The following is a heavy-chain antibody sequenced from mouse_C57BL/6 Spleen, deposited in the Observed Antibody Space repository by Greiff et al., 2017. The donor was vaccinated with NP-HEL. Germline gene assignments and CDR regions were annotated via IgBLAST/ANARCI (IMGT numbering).Heavy chain of an antibody. Sequence: ESGPGLVKPSQSLSLTCSVTGYSITSGYYWNWIRQFPGNKLEWMGYISYDGSNNYNPSLKNRISITRDTSKNQFFLKLNSVTTEDTATYYCARCSMVTTDYAMDYWGQGTSVTVSS. CDR3: ARCSMVTTDYAMDY. V-gene: IGHV3-6*01. J-gene: IGHJ4*01. CDR1: GYSITSGYY. CDR2: ISYDGSN. D-gene: IGHD2-2*01.